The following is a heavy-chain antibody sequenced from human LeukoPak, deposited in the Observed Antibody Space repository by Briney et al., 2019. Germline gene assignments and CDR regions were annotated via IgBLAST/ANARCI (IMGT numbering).Heavy chain of an antibody. CDR3: ARRKGGSYLARLLDY. V-gene: IGHV3-11*04. Sequence: GGSLRLSCAASGFTFSDYYMSWIRQAPGKGLEWLSYIGSSNTIYSADSVKGRFTISRDNAKNSLYLQMNSLRAEDTAVYYCARRKGGSYLARLLDYWGQGTLVTVSS. D-gene: IGHD1-26*01. CDR1: GFTFSDYY. J-gene: IGHJ4*02. CDR2: IGSSNTI.